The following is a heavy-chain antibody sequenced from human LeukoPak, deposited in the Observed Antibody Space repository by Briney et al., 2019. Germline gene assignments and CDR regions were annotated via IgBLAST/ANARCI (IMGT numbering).Heavy chain of an antibody. V-gene: IGHV1-8*01. CDR3: ASERGPSSCWYRQGFDP. D-gene: IGHD6-13*01. J-gene: IGHJ5*02. CDR1: GYTFTSYD. CDR2: MNPNSGNT. Sequence: GASVKVSCKASGYTFTSYDINWVRQATGQGLEWMGWMNPNSGNTGYAQKFQGRVTMTRNTSISTAYMELSSLRSEDTAVYYCASERGPSSCWYRQGFDPWGQGTLVTVSS.